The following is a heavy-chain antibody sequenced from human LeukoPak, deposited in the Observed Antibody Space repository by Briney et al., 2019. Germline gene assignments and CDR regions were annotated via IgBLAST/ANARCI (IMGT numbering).Heavy chain of an antibody. CDR1: GLTLSNYW. CDR2: IKLDGSVK. V-gene: IGHV3-7*05. Sequence: GGSLTLSCAASGLTLSNYWMTWVRQAPGKGLEWVANIKLDGSVKCYVDSVKGRFSIYREKARKSMFLQMNSLRADDTAVYYCAREKVPATRYFFDYWGEGTLVTVSS. J-gene: IGHJ4*02. CDR3: AREKVPATRYFFDY. D-gene: IGHD2-21*02.